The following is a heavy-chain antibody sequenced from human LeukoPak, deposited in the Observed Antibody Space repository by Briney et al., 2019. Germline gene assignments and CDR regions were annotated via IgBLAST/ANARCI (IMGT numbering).Heavy chain of an antibody. CDR1: GYTFTSYG. D-gene: IGHD3-22*01. CDR2: ISAYNGNT. Sequence: ASVKVSCKASGYTFTSYGISWVRQAPGQGLEWMGWISAYNGNTNYAQKLQGRVTMTTDTSTSTAYMELRSLRSDDTAVYYCARDFPNYDSSGYHYVAFDIWGQGTMVTVSS. V-gene: IGHV1-18*01. CDR3: ARDFPNYDSSGYHYVAFDI. J-gene: IGHJ3*02.